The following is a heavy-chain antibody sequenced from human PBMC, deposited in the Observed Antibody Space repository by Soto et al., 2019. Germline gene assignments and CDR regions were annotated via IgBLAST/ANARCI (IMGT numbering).Heavy chain of an antibody. V-gene: IGHV3-48*01. CDR2: ISSSSSTI. J-gene: IGHJ4*02. D-gene: IGHD3-10*01. CDR3: AREYYGSGSEIDY. Sequence: EVQLVESGGGLEQPGRSLRLSCAASGFTFSRYSMNWVRQAPGKGLEWVSYISSSSSTIFYADSVKGRFTISRDNAKNSLYLQMNSLRAEDTAVYYCAREYYGSGSEIDYWGQGTLVTVSS. CDR1: GFTFSRYS.